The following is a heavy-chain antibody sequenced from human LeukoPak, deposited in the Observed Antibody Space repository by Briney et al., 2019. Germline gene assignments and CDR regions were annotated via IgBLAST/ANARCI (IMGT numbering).Heavy chain of an antibody. J-gene: IGHJ4*02. CDR2: IYHSGST. CDR3: ARGRAVDY. CDR1: GYSISSGYY. D-gene: IGHD6-25*01. Sequence: SETLSLTCTVSGYSISSGYYWGWIRQPPGKGLEWIGIIYHSGSTYYNPSLKGRVTISVDTSKNQFSLKLISVTAADTAVYFCARGRAVDYWGQGTLVTVSS. V-gene: IGHV4-38-2*02.